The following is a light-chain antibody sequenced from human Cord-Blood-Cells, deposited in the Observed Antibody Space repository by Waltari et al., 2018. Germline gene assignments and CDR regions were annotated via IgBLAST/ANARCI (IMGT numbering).Light chain of an antibody. CDR1: SSNIGAGSD. V-gene: IGLV1-40*01. Sequence: QSVLTQPPSVSGAPGQQVTISCTGRSSNIGAGSDVHWYQQLPGTAPKLRIYGTSTRPSGGTYRFSGSKSGTRAFLAINGLQAEDEADYSCKSYDSSLSVVVGGGTKLTVL. CDR3: KSYDSSLSVV. J-gene: IGLJ2*01. CDR2: GTS.